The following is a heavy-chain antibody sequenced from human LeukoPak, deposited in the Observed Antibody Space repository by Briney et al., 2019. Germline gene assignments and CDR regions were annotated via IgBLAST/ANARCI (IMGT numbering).Heavy chain of an antibody. Sequence: GGSLRLSCAASGFTFSSYAMSWVRQAPGKGLEWVSAISGSGGSTYYADSVKGRFTISRDNSKNTLYLQMNSLRAEDTAVYYCATGPSRDWLSYFDYWGQGTLVTVSS. CDR3: ATGPSRDWLSYFDY. V-gene: IGHV3-23*01. CDR2: ISGSGGST. D-gene: IGHD3-9*01. CDR1: GFTFSSYA. J-gene: IGHJ4*02.